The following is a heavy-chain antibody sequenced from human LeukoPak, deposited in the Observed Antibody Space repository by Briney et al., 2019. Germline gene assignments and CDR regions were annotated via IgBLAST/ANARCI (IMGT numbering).Heavy chain of an antibody. Sequence: PGRCLRLSCAASGFTFSIYAMHWVRQAPGKGLEWVAVMSYDGSNKYYADSVKGRFTIPRANSKYTLYLQMNSLRAEDSAVYYCARDTVVGYYDSNGQYYFDYWGPGTLVTVSS. CDR1: GFTFSIYA. CDR2: MSYDGSNK. J-gene: IGHJ4*02. V-gene: IGHV3-30*01. D-gene: IGHD3-22*01. CDR3: ARDTVVGYYDSNGQYYFDY.